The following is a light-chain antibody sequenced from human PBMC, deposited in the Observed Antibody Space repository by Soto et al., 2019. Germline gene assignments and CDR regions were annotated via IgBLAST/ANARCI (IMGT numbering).Light chain of an antibody. V-gene: IGKV1-5*03. CDR3: QQCNIYPWT. CDR2: KAS. CDR1: ESISSW. J-gene: IGKJ1*01. Sequence: DIQMTQSPSTLSASVGDRVTITCRANESISSWLAWYQQRQGKAPKVLIYKASNLENGVPSRFSGSGSGTEFTLTISSLQPDDFATYYCQQCNIYPWTFGHGTKVEVK.